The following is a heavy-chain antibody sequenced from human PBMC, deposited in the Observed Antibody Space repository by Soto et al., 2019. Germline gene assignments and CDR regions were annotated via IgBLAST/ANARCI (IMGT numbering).Heavy chain of an antibody. J-gene: IGHJ4*02. CDR2: INGDGTDT. V-gene: IGHV3-74*03. CDR3: AREVGRGSGSYYLDY. D-gene: IGHD3-16*01. Sequence: EVQLVESGGGLVQPGGSLRLSCAASGFTFSMYWMHWVRQAPGKGLLWVSRINGDGTDTTYADSVKGRFTISRDNAKNTVYLQMNGLRAEDKAVYYCAREVGRGSGSYYLDYWGQETLVNGSS. CDR1: GFTFSMYW.